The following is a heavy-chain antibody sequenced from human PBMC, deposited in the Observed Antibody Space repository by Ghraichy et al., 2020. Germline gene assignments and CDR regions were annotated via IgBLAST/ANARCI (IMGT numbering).Heavy chain of an antibody. V-gene: IGHV3-23*01. D-gene: IGHD2-2*01. J-gene: IGHJ5*01. CDR1: GFSFNTYV. Sequence: GGSLRLSCAASGFSFNTYVMSWVRQAPGKGLEWVSSISGGGGSTNYADSVKGRFTISRDNSRNTLYLQMNSLRPEDTALYLCTHQHEHYWFDSWGQGTLVTVSS. CDR3: THQHEHYWFDS. CDR2: ISGGGGST.